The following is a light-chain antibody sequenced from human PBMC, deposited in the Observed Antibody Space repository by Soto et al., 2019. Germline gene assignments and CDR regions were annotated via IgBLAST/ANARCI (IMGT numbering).Light chain of an antibody. J-gene: IGKJ5*01. Sequence: EIVLTQSPGTLSLSPGERATLYCRASQRVSNNYLAWYQQKPGQAPRLLIYGASNRATGIPDRFSGSGSGTDFTLTISSLEAEDFAVYYCQQRSDWPLTFGRGTRLEIK. V-gene: IGKV3D-20*02. CDR3: QQRSDWPLT. CDR1: QRVSNNY. CDR2: GAS.